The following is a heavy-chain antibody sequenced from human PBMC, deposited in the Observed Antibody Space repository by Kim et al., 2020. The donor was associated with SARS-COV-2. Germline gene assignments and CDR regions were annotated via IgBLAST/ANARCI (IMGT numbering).Heavy chain of an antibody. D-gene: IGHD3-16*01. V-gene: IGHV3-23*01. Sequence: GGSLRLSCAASGFTLSTYAMSWVRQAPGKGPEWVSLIVGGGDSTFYADSVKGRFTISRDNSKNTLFLQMNSLRVEDTAVYYCAKNMGGGTDYWGQGTLVTVSS. CDR1: GFTLSTYA. CDR3: AKNMGGGTDY. CDR2: IVGGGDST. J-gene: IGHJ4*02.